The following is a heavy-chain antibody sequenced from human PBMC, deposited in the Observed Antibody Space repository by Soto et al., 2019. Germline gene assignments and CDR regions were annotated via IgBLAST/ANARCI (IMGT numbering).Heavy chain of an antibody. V-gene: IGHV4-59*01. J-gene: IGHJ4*02. CDR3: AKGSGGAYCGGDCYPLDY. CDR2: IYYTGST. Sequence: QVQLQESGPGLVKPSETLSLTCTVSGDSISSYYWSWIRQTPGKGLVWIGYIYYTGSTNYNPSLKSRVTISVDTSKNQSSLKLKSVAAADTAVYYCAKGSGGAYCGGDCYPLDYWGQGTLVTVSS. D-gene: IGHD2-21*02. CDR1: GDSISSYY.